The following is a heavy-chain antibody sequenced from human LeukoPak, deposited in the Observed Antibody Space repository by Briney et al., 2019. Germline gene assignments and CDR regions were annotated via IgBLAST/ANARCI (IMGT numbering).Heavy chain of an antibody. D-gene: IGHD6-13*01. CDR1: GFTFSSYS. J-gene: IGHJ4*02. CDR3: AKRVAYSSTWAYFDY. V-gene: IGHV3-21*04. CDR2: ISSSSSYI. Sequence: PGGSLRLSCAASGFTFSSYSMNWVRQAPGKGLEWVSSISSSSSYIYYADSVKGRFTISRDNAKNSLYLQMNSLRAEDTAVYYCAKRVAYSSTWAYFDYWGQGTLVTVSS.